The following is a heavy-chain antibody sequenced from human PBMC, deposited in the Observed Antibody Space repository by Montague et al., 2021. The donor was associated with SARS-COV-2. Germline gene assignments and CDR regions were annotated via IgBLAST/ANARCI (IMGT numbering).Heavy chain of an antibody. J-gene: IGHJ4*02. V-gene: IGHV3-30*04. Sequence: SLRLSCAASGFTFSDYAMHWVRQAPGKGLEWVAIISFDGSNKHYAVPVKGRFSISRDNSKNTVFLQMNRLRAEDTAVYYCAKDRDTRHTTPIDYWGQGTLVTVSS. D-gene: IGHD2-15*01. CDR1: GFTFSDYA. CDR3: AKDRDTRHTTPIDY. CDR2: ISFDGSNK.